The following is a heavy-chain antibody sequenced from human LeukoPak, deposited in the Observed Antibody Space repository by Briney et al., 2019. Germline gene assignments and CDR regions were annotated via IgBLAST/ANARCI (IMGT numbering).Heavy chain of an antibody. V-gene: IGHV3-30-3*01. D-gene: IGHD3-22*01. CDR2: ISYDGSNK. J-gene: IGHJ4*02. CDR3: AKEDSSGHWFDY. CDR1: GFTFSSYA. Sequence: HPGGSLRLSCAASGFTFSSYAMHWVRQAPGKGLEWVAVISYDGSNKYYADSVKGRFTISRDNSKNTLYLQMNSLRAEDTAVYYCAKEDSSGHWFDYWGQGTLVTVSS.